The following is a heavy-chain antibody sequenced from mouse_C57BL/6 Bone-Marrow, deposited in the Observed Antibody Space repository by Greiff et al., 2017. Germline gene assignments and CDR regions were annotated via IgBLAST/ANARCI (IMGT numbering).Heavy chain of an antibody. D-gene: IGHD2-5*01. CDR3: ARPYYSNYWYFDV. J-gene: IGHJ1*03. V-gene: IGHV1-55*01. CDR1: GYTFTSYW. CDR2: IYPGSGNT. Sequence: VQLQQSGAELVKPGASVKMSCKASGYTFTSYWLTWVKQRPGQGLEWIGDIYPGSGNTNYNEKFKSKATLTVDTSSSTAYMQLSSLTSEDSAVYYCARPYYSNYWYFDVWGTGTTVTVSS.